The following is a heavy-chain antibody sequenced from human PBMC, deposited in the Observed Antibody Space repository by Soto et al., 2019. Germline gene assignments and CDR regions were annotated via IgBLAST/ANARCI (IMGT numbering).Heavy chain of an antibody. D-gene: IGHD3-10*01. CDR3: AREEVAYYGLGSYSWFDP. CDR1: GFSISSGTYY. V-gene: IGHV4-31*01. Sequence: QVQLQESGPGLVKASQTLSLTCTVSGFSISSGTYYWNWIRQHPGKGLEWIGYIYDSGSTHYNPSLKLLVTISLDTSMNQFSLKLSSVTAAGTAVYYCAREEVAYYGLGSYSWFDPWGQGTLVTVSS. J-gene: IGHJ5*02. CDR2: IYDSGST.